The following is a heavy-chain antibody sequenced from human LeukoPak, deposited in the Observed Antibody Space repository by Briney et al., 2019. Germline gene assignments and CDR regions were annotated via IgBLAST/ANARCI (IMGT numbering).Heavy chain of an antibody. D-gene: IGHD3-22*01. J-gene: IGHJ4*02. CDR3: ARYERYYYDSSDYYAFDY. Sequence: GGSLRLSCAASGFTFSMNWMHWVRQTPGKGLVWVSRINSDGSTTTYAYSVKGRFTISRDNAKNTLYLQMSRLRAEDTAVYFCARYERYYYDSSDYYAFDYWGQGTLVTVSS. CDR2: INSDGSTT. V-gene: IGHV3-74*01. CDR1: GFTFSMNW.